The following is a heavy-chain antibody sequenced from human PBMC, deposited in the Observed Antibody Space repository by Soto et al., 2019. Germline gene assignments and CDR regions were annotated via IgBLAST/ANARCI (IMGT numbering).Heavy chain of an antibody. CDR1: GYSFTSYW. J-gene: IGHJ6*02. Sequence: LKISFKGSGYSFTSYWISWVRQMPGKGLEWMGRIDPSDSYTNYSPSFQGHVTISADKSISTAYLQWSSLKASDTAMYYCARRRYVWGSYRYTPYYYYGMDVWGQGTTVTVSS. CDR3: ARRRYVWGSYRYTPYYYYGMDV. CDR2: IDPSDSYT. V-gene: IGHV5-10-1*01. D-gene: IGHD3-16*02.